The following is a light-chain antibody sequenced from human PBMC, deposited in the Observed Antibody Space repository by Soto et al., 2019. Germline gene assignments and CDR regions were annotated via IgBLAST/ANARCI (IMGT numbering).Light chain of an antibody. CDR1: QSRVHNDGNTY. CDR3: FQAIQFPFT. J-gene: IGKJ3*01. V-gene: IGKV2-24*01. CDR2: KIS. Sequence: DIVMTQSPLSSPVTLGQPASIACRSSQSRVHNDGNTYLSWFHQRPGQPPRLLIYKISHRFSGVQDRFRGSGAGTDFTLTISRVEAEDVGVAFCFQAIQFPFTFGPGTKGEVK.